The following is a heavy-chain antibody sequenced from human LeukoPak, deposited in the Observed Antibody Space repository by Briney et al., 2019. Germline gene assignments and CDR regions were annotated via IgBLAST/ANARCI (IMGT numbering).Heavy chain of an antibody. V-gene: IGHV3-48*01. J-gene: IGHJ4*02. D-gene: IGHD2-2*01. CDR2: ISSSSSTI. CDR1: GFTFSSYS. CDR3: ARDLHISSRSHSDFDY. Sequence: PGGSLRLSCAASGFTFSSYSMNWVRQAPGKGLEWVSYISSSSSTIYYADSVKGRFTISRDNAKNSLYLQMNSLRAEDTAVYYCARDLHISSRSHSDFDYWGQGTLVTVSS.